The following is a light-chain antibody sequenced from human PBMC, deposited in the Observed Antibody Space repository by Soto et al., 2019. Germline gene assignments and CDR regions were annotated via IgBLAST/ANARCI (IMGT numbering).Light chain of an antibody. CDR3: QQNYNTLIT. J-gene: IGKJ5*01. CDR1: QSIIRY. Sequence: DIQMTQSPSSLSASAGDLVTITFRASQSIIRYLNWYQQKPGKAPKLLIYAASSLQTGVPSRFSGSGSGTDFTLTISNLQPEDFTTYYCQQNYNTLITFGQGTRLEIK. V-gene: IGKV1-39*01. CDR2: AAS.